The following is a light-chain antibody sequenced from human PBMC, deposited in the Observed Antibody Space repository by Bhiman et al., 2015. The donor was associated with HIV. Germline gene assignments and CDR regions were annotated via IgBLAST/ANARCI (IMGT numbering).Light chain of an antibody. CDR2: QDN. CDR3: QAWDSSTVV. V-gene: IGLV3-1*01. Sequence: SYELTQPFSVSVSPGQTASITCSGDKLGDKYACWYQQKPGQSPVLVIYQDNKRPSGIPVRFSGSNSGNTATLTISGTQAMDEADYYCQAWDSSTVVFGGGTKLTVL. J-gene: IGLJ2*01. CDR1: KLGDKY.